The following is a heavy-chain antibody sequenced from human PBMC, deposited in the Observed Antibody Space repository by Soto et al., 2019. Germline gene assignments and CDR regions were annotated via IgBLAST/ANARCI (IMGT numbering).Heavy chain of an antibody. CDR1: GYTFNNFD. Sequence: ASVKVSCKASGYTFNNFDIHWVRQAPGHGLEWMGWMNPNSGNTGYAQNFRGRVTMTQNTAIGTAYMELSSLRSDDTATYYCTRAYGAETFDFWGQGTRVTVSS. J-gene: IGHJ5*01. CDR2: MNPNSGNT. CDR3: TRAYGAETFDF. D-gene: IGHD3-10*01. V-gene: IGHV1-8*02.